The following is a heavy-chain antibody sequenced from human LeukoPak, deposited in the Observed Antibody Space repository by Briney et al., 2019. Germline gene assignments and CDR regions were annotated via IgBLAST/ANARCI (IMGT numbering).Heavy chain of an antibody. CDR1: GGSISSYY. Sequence: PSETLSLTCTVSGGSISSYYWSWIRQPPGKGLEWVGRIKRTTDGGTTDYAAPVKDRFTISRDDSKNTLYLEMNRLQTEDTAVYYCITDPGEWAPIWGQGTMVTVSS. V-gene: IGHV3-15*01. CDR3: ITDPGEWAPI. J-gene: IGHJ3*02. CDR2: IKRTTDGGTT. D-gene: IGHD1-26*01.